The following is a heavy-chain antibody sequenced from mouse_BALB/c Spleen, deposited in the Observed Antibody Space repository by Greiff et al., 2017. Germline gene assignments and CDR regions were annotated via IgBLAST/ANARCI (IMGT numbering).Heavy chain of an antibody. J-gene: IGHJ2*01. CDR2: ISSGSSTI. Sequence: EVKVVESGGGLVKPGGSLKLSCAASGFTFSSFGMHWVRQAPEKGLEWVAYISSGSSTIYYADTVKGRVTISRDNPKNTLFLQMTSLRSEDTAMYYCARQAFDYWGQGTTLTVSS. V-gene: IGHV5-17*02. CDR1: GFTFSSFG. CDR3: ARQAFDY.